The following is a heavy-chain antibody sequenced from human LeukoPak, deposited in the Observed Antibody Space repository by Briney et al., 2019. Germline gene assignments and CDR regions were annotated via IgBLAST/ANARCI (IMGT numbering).Heavy chain of an antibody. V-gene: IGHV3-64*01. Sequence: GGSLRLSCAASGFTFSSYAMHWVRQAPGKGLEYVSAISSNGGSAYYANSVKGRFTISRDNSKNTLYLQMGSLRAEDMAVYYCASGGRYGYKSFDYWGQGTLVTVSS. J-gene: IGHJ4*02. D-gene: IGHD5-24*01. CDR3: ASGGRYGYKSFDY. CDR2: ISSNGGSA. CDR1: GFTFSSYA.